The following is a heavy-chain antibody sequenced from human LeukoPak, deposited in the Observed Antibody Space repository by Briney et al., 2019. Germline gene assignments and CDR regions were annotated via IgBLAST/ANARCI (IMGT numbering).Heavy chain of an antibody. CDR2: IKKNGSEK. D-gene: IGHD6-19*01. J-gene: IGHJ2*01. CDR1: GFTFSIYW. CDR3: ARDPITVAGTVNWYFDL. V-gene: IGHV3-7*01. Sequence: GGSLRLSCVPSGFTFSIYWMSWVRQAPGRGLEGVANIKKNGSEKYYVGSVKGRFNMSRDNAKNSLYLQMNSLRAEDTAVYYCARDPITVAGTVNWYFDLWGRGTLVTVSS.